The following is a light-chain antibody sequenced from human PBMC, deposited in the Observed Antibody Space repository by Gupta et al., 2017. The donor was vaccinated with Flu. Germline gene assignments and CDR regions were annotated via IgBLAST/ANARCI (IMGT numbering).Light chain of an antibody. CDR2: EDD. Sequence: GQTASITCSGDALPKKYAYWYQQKSGQAPVLVIYEDDKRPSGIPERFSGSSSGTVATLTISTAQVGDEADDDCCSKAITGYHGVFGTGTKVNVL. J-gene: IGLJ1*01. CDR1: ALPKKY. CDR3: CSKAITGYHGV. V-gene: IGLV3-10*01.